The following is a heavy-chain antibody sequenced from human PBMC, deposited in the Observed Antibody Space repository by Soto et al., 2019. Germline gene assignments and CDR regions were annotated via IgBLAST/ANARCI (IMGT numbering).Heavy chain of an antibody. V-gene: IGHV3-30*18. Sequence: QVQLVESGGGVVQPGRSLRLSCAASGFTFSHYAMHWVRQAPGKGLEWVALMSYDGSNGYYADSVKGRFTISRDNSKNTLYLQMNSLRAEDTAVYYCAKDGSHNFDYWCQGTLVTVSS. J-gene: IGHJ4*02. D-gene: IGHD1-26*01. CDR3: AKDGSHNFDY. CDR2: MSYDGSNG. CDR1: GFTFSHYA.